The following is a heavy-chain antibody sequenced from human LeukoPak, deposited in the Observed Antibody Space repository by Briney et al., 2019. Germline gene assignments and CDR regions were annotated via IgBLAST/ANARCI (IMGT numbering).Heavy chain of an antibody. CDR2: INPNSGGT. V-gene: IGHV1-2*02. CDR3: ARDAQNLGYCSGGSCYSYFDY. CDR1: GYILTDYY. Sequence: GASVKVSCKASGYILTDYYIHWVRQAPGQGLEWMGWINPNSGGTNYAQKFQDRVTMTRDTSISTAYMELSRLRSGDTAVYFCARDAQNLGYCSGGSCYSYFDYWGQGTLVTVSS. D-gene: IGHD2-15*01. J-gene: IGHJ4*02.